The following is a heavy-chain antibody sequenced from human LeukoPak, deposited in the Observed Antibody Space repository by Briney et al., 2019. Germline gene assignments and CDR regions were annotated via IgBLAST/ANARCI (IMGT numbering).Heavy chain of an antibody. CDR1: GTSISLHY. V-gene: IGHV4-4*09. CDR2: ISTTGST. CDR3: ARQDGLWVGDLGGWFDF. D-gene: IGHD3-10*01. J-gene: IGHJ5*01. Sequence: PSETLSLTCTVSGTSISLHYWSWLRQSAGLGLEWLGYISTTGSTTYNPSLEGRVTMSEETSQNQLSLTLSSVTAADTAVYFCARQDGLWVGDLGGWFDFWGQGIQVTVSS.